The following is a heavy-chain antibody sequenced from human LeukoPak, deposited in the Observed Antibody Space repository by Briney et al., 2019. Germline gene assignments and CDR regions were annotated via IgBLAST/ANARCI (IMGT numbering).Heavy chain of an antibody. CDR2: IYYSGST. CDR3: ARDRHTYYYYYGMGV. J-gene: IGHJ6*02. D-gene: IGHD2-21*01. CDR1: GGSISSYY. Sequence: SETLSLTCTVSGGSISSYYWSWIRQPPGKGLEWIGYIYYSGSTNYNPSPKSRVTISVDTSKNQFSLKLSSVTAADTAVYYCARDRHTYYYYYGMGVWGQGTTVTVSS. V-gene: IGHV4-59*01.